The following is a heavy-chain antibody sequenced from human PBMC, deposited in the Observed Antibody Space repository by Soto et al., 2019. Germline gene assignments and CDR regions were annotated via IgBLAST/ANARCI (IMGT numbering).Heavy chain of an antibody. CDR3: ARCCGYSNSYPVKYGMDV. V-gene: IGHV1-46*01. CDR1: GYTFTSYY. CDR2: INPSGGST. Sequence: QVQLVQSGAEVKKPGASVKVSCKASGYTFTSYYMHWVRQAPGQGLAWMGIINPSGGSTSYAQKFQGRVTRTRNTSTSTVYMELSSLRSEDTAVYYCARCCGYSNSYPVKYGMDVWGQGTTVTVSS. J-gene: IGHJ6*02. D-gene: IGHD4-4*01.